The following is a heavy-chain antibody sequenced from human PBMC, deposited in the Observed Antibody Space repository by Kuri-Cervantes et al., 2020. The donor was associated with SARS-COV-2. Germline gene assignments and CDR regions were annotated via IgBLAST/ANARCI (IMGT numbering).Heavy chain of an antibody. CDR1: GFTFGDYA. D-gene: IGHD3-22*01. Sequence: GGSLRLSCTASGFTFGDYAMSWVRQAPGKGLEWVSSISSSSSYIYYADSVKGRFTISRDNAKNSLYLQMNSLRAEDTAVYYCAKDIPLTLTYYYDSSGYQYWGQGTLVTVSS. CDR3: AKDIPLTLTYYYDSSGYQY. V-gene: IGHV3-21*04. J-gene: IGHJ4*02. CDR2: ISSSSSYI.